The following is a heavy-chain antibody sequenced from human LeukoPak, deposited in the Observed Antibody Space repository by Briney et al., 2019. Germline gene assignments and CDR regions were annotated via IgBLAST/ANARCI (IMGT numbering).Heavy chain of an antibody. Sequence: ASVKVPCKASGYTFTDYYMHWVRQAPRQRLEWMGWINPNSGATKYAQKFQGRVTMTRDTSISTAYMELSRLTSDDTAVYYCARGEYVISGYRNDAFDIWGQGTMVTVSS. V-gene: IGHV1-2*02. J-gene: IGHJ3*02. CDR2: INPNSGAT. D-gene: IGHD3-22*01. CDR3: ARGEYVISGYRNDAFDI. CDR1: GYTFTDYY.